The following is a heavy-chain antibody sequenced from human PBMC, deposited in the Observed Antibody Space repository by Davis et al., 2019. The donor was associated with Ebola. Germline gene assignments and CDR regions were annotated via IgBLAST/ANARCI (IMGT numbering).Heavy chain of an antibody. CDR1: GFTFSSYA. Sequence: GESLKISCAASGFTFSSYAMSWVRQAPGKGLEWVSAISGSGGSTYYADSVKGRFTISRDNAKNSLYLQMNSLRAEDTAIYYCARRGRMDVWGRGTLVTVSS. J-gene: IGHJ6*02. V-gene: IGHV3-23*01. CDR3: ARRGRMDV. CDR2: ISGSGGST. D-gene: IGHD3-16*01.